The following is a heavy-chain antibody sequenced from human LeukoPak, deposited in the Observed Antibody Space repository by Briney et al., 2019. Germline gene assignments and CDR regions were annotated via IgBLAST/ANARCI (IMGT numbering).Heavy chain of an antibody. CDR2: VSGSGGIT. V-gene: IGHV3-23*01. CDR3: SRHPPVNTYCFDY. J-gene: IGHJ4*02. Sequence: PGRSLRLSCAASGFTFSSYAMTWVRQAPGKGLEWVSTVSGSGGITYYADSVKGRFTISRDNSNNTLYLQMNSLRAEDTAVYYCSRHPPVNTYCFDYWGQGTLVTVSS. CDR1: GFTFSSYA.